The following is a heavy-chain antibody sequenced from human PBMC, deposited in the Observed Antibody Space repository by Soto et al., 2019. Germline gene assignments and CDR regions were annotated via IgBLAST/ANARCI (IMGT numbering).Heavy chain of an antibody. J-gene: IGHJ6*02. Sequence: SETLSLTCTVSGGSISSGDYYWSWIRQPPWKGLEWIGYIYYSGTTYYNPSLKSRVTISVDTSKNQFSLKLSFVTATDTAVYYCARALIQLWPHYYYGMDVWGQGTTVTVSS. CDR2: IYYSGTT. V-gene: IGHV4-30-4*01. D-gene: IGHD5-18*01. CDR1: GGSISSGDYY. CDR3: ARALIQLWPHYYYGMDV.